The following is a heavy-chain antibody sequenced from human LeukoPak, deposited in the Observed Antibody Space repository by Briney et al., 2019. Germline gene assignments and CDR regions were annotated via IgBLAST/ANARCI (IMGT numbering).Heavy chain of an antibody. CDR1: GGSISSSSYY. CDR2: IYYSGST. V-gene: IGHV4-39*01. CDR3: ARIPGHRSNWSIDY. J-gene: IGHJ4*02. Sequence: SETLSLTCTVSGGSISSSSYYWGWIRQPPGKGLEWIGTIYYSGSTYYNPSLKSRVTISVDTSKNQFSLKVSSVTAADTAVYYCARIPGHRSNWSIDYWGQGTLVTVSS. D-gene: IGHD6-13*01.